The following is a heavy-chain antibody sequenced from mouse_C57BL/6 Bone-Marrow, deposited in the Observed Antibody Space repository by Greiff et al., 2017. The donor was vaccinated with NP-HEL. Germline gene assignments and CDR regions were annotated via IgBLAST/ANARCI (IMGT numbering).Heavy chain of an antibody. V-gene: IGHV1-15*01. Sequence: QVQLQQSGAELVRPGASVTLSCKASGYTFTDYEMHWVKQTPVHGLEWIGAIDPETGGTAYNQKFKGKAILTADKSSSTAYMELRSLTSEDSAVYYCTRSLLRAWFAYWGQGTLVTVSA. D-gene: IGHD2-10*01. CDR1: GYTFTDYE. CDR2: IDPETGGT. CDR3: TRSLLRAWFAY. J-gene: IGHJ3*01.